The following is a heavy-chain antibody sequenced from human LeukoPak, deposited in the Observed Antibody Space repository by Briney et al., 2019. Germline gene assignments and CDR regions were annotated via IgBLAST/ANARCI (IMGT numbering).Heavy chain of an antibody. J-gene: IGHJ3*02. V-gene: IGHV1-18*04. CDR2: ISAYNGNT. D-gene: IGHD6-19*01. CDR1: GYTFTSYG. CDR3: ARDAIAVAENDAFDI. Sequence: ASVKVSCKASGYTFTSYGISWVRQAPGQGLEWMGWISAYNGNTNYAQKLQGRVIMTTDTSTSTAYMELRSLRSDDTAVYYCARDAIAVAENDAFDIWGQGTMVTVSS.